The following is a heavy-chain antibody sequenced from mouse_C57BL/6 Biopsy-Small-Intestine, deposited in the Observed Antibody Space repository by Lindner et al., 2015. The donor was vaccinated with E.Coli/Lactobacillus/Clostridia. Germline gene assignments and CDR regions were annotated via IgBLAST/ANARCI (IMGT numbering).Heavy chain of an antibody. CDR1: GYTFTDYF. CDR2: ILPNTGDT. V-gene: IGHV1-84*02. Sequence: SVKVSCKTSGYTFTDYFIHWLRQAPGQGLEWMGRILPNTGDTNYAQKFLGRVRMTRDTSISTAYMELSRLTFDDAAVYYCARDKDVVFVSAVRNFDYWGQGTLITVSS. D-gene: IGHD3-3*01. CDR3: ARDKDVVFVSAVRNFDY. J-gene: IGHJ4*01.